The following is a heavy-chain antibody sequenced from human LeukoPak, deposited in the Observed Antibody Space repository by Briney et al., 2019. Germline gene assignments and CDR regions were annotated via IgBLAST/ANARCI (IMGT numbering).Heavy chain of an antibody. Sequence: GGSLRLSCAASRFTFSSYSMNWVRQAPGKGLEWVSSISSSSSYIYYADSVKGRFTISRDNAKNSLYLQMNSLRAEDTAVYYCAKDFAKYCSGGCDFQHWGQGTLVTVSS. CDR2: ISSSSSYI. V-gene: IGHV3-21*01. CDR1: RFTFSSYS. D-gene: IGHD2-15*01. J-gene: IGHJ1*01. CDR3: AKDFAKYCSGGCDFQH.